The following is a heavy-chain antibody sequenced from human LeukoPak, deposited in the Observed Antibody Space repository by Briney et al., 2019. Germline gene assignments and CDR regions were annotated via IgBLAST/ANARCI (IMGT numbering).Heavy chain of an antibody. D-gene: IGHD3-10*01. Sequence: SETLSLTCTVSGGSISSGGYYWSWIRQPPGKGLEWIGSIYYSGSTYYNPSLKSRVTISVDTSKNQFSLKLSSVTAADTAVYYCARHPTDGSGSYYIDYWGQGTLVTVSS. CDR2: IYYSGST. CDR1: GGSISSGGYY. V-gene: IGHV4-39*01. CDR3: ARHPTDGSGSYYIDY. J-gene: IGHJ4*02.